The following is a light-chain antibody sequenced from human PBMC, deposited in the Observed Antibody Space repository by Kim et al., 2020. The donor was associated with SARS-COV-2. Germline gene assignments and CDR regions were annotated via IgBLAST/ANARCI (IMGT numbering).Light chain of an antibody. J-gene: IGKJ2*01. CDR2: GTS. V-gene: IGKV3-15*01. CDR3: QQYNKWPPFT. CDR1: QSVTSN. Sequence: VSPGERPTLFCRASQSVTSNLAWYKERPGQAPRLLIYGTSIRATGIPARFSGSGSEAEFTLTISSLQSEDFAVYYCQQYNKWPPFTFGQGTKLEI.